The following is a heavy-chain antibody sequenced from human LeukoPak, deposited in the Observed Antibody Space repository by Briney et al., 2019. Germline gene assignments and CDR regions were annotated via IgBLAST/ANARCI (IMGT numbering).Heavy chain of an antibody. D-gene: IGHD3-10*01. Sequence: PGGSLRLSCTASGFTFGDYAMSWFRQAPGKGLEWVGFIRSKAYGGTTEYAASVKGRFTISRDDSKSIAYLQMNSLKTEDTAVYYCTRDRGITMVRGPFDYWGQGTLVTVSS. J-gene: IGHJ4*02. CDR2: IRSKAYGGTT. CDR3: TRDRGITMVRGPFDY. V-gene: IGHV3-49*03. CDR1: GFTFGDYA.